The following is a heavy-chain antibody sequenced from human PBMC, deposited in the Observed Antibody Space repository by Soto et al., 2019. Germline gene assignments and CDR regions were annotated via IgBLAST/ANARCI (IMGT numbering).Heavy chain of an antibody. CDR1: GYSFTSYW. CDR2: IYPGDSDT. D-gene: IGHD2-15*01. V-gene: IGHV5-51*01. Sequence: GESLKISCKGSGYSFTSYWIGWVRQMPGKGLEWMGIIYPGDSDTRYSPSFQGQVTISADKSISTAYLQWSSLKASDTAMYYCAILGYCSGGSCYGQYYFDYWGQGTLVTVSS. J-gene: IGHJ4*02. CDR3: AILGYCSGGSCYGQYYFDY.